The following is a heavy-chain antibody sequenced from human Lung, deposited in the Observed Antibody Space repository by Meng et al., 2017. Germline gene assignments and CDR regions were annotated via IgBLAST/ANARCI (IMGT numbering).Heavy chain of an antibody. V-gene: IGHV4-34*01. CDR3: ARGPTTMAHDFDY. CDR1: GVSFSDYY. CDR2: INHSGST. Sequence: QCAAGPLKPPQPLPLTCWFAGVSFSDYYWSWIRQPPGKGLEWIGEINHSGSTNYNPSLESRATISVDTSQNNLSLKLSSVTAADSAVYYCARGPTTMAHDFDYWGQGTLVTVSS. D-gene: IGHD4-11*01. J-gene: IGHJ4*02.